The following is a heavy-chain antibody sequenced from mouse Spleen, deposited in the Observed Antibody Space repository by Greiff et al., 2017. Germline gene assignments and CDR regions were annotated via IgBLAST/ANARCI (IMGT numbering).Heavy chain of an antibody. D-gene: IGHD2-12*01. CDR1: GYTFTSYW. J-gene: IGHJ3*01. Sequence: VQLQQPGAELVKPGASVKMSCKASGYTFTSYWITWVKQRPGQGLEWIGDIYPGSGSTTYNEKFKSKATLTVDTSSSTAYMQLSSLTSEDFAVYYCARGPNSYCSYPWFAYWGQGTLVTGSA. V-gene: IGHV1-55*01. CDR3: ARGPNSYCSYPWFAY. CDR2: IYPGSGST.